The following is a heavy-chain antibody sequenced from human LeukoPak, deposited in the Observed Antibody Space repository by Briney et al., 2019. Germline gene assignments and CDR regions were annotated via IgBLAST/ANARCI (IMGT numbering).Heavy chain of an antibody. CDR2: IYTSGST. V-gene: IGHV4-4*07. J-gene: IGHJ5*02. CDR1: GGSISSYY. CDR3: ARELSLDGSGTSGGWFDP. Sequence: SETLSLTCTVPGGSISSYYWSWIRQPAGKGLEWIGRIYTSGSTNYNPSLKSRVTMSVDTSKNQFSLKLSSVTAADTAVYYCARELSLDGSGTSGGWFDPWGQGTLVTVSS. D-gene: IGHD3-10*01.